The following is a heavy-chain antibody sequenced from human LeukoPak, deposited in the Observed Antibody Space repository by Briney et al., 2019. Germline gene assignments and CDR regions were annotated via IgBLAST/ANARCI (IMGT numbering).Heavy chain of an antibody. CDR2: MLDTVTT. CDR3: ATIKRGNIFGYFDF. Sequence: SETLSLTCVASGASLNTHDMSWIRQPPGKGLEWIGYMLDTVTTKDNPSLKSRFTLSADTSKNQFSLRLTSVTAADTAVYYCATIKRGNIFGYFDFWGQGIPVTVSS. J-gene: IGHJ4*02. V-gene: IGHV4-59*11. D-gene: IGHD5-18*01. CDR1: GASLNTHD.